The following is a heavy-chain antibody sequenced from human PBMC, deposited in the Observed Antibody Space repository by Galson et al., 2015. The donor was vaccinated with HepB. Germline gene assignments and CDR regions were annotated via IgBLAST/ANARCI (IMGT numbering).Heavy chain of an antibody. CDR2: INPNSGGT. CDR1: GYTFTGYH. D-gene: IGHD1-1*01. V-gene: IGHV1-2*04. J-gene: IGHJ5*02. CDR3: ARGAELERRIAPGSDWFDP. Sequence: SVKVSCKASGYTFTGYHMHWVRQAPGQGLEWMGWINPNSGGTNYAQKFQGWVTMTRDTSISTAYVELSRLRSDDTAVYYCARGAELERRIAPGSDWFDPWGQGTLVTVSS.